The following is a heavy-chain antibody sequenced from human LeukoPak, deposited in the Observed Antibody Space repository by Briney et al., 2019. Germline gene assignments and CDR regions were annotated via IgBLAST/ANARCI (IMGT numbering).Heavy chain of an antibody. CDR3: AKTGRDGDLAQYHFGY. V-gene: IGHV3-23*01. Sequence: GGSLRLSCAASGFTFSTFAMTWVRQAPGKGLEWVSTITGNNFRTSYADSVKGRFTISRDDSKSTLYLQMNSLRAEDTAIYYCAKTGRDGDLAQYHFGYWGQGTLVTVSS. CDR1: GFTFSTFA. J-gene: IGHJ4*02. D-gene: IGHD4-17*01. CDR2: ITGNNFRT.